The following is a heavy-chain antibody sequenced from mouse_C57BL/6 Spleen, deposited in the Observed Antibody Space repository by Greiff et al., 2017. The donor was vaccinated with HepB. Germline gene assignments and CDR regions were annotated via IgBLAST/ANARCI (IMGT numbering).Heavy chain of an antibody. Sequence: EVKLVESGGGLVQSGRSLRLSCATSGFTFSDFYMEWVRQAPGKGLEWIAASRNKANDYTTEYSASVKGRFIVSRDTSQSILYLQMNALRADDTAIYYCARDYYGIYAMDYWGQGTSVTVSS. CDR1: GFTFSDFY. J-gene: IGHJ4*01. V-gene: IGHV7-1*01. CDR2: SRNKANDYTT. CDR3: ARDYYGIYAMDY. D-gene: IGHD1-1*01.